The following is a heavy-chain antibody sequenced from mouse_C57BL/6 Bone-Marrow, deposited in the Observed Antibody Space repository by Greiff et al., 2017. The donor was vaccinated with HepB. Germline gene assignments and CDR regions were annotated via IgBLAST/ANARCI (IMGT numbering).Heavy chain of an antibody. J-gene: IGHJ3*01. CDR1: GFTFSDYY. CDR2: INYDGSST. V-gene: IGHV5-16*01. D-gene: IGHD1-1*01. Sequence: EVKLMESEGGLVQPGSSMKLSCTASGFTFSDYYMAWVRQVPEKGLEWVANINYDGSSTYYLDSLKSRFIISRDNAKNILYLQMSRLKSEDTATYYCARGLRGFAYWGQGTLVTVSA. CDR3: ARGLRGFAY.